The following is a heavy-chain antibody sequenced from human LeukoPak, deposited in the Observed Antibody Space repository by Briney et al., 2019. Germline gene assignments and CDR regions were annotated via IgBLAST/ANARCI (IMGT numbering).Heavy chain of an antibody. J-gene: IGHJ4*02. CDR1: GFTFSDYY. D-gene: IGHD3-22*01. CDR3: ARDSQKTDYYDSSGDY. Sequence: GGSLRLSRAASGFTFSDYYMSWIRQAPGKGLEWVSYITNSGSTKYYADSVKGRFTISRDNAKNSLYLQMNSLRAEDTAVYYCARDSQKTDYYDSSGDYWGQGTLVTVSS. V-gene: IGHV3-11*01. CDR2: ITNSGSTK.